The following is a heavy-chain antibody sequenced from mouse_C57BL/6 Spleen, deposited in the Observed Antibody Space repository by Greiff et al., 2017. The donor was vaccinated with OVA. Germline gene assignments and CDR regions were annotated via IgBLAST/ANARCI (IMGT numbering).Heavy chain of an antibody. CDR2: INPGSGGT. CDR1: GYAFTNYL. Sequence: QVQLQQSGAELVRPGTSVTVSCKASGYAFTNYLIEWVKQRPGQGLEWIGVINPGSGGTNYNEKFKGKATLTADKSSSTAYMQLSSLTSDDSAVYFCARRGPYSNYAMDYWGQGTSVTVSS. J-gene: IGHJ4*01. D-gene: IGHD2-5*01. V-gene: IGHV1-54*01. CDR3: ARRGPYSNYAMDY.